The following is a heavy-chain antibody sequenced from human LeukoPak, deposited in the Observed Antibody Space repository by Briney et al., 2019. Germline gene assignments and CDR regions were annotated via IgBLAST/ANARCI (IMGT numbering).Heavy chain of an antibody. D-gene: IGHD3-22*01. J-gene: IGHJ4*02. V-gene: IGHV1-46*01. CDR2: INPSGGST. Sequence: GASETVSFTSSVYTCTINYMHWERQAPGQGLEWMVIINPSGGSTSYAQKFQGRVTMTRVTTTITVYMELSSLRSGDTAVYYCARDPYDYDSSGSDYWGQGTLVTVSS. CDR1: VYTCTINY. CDR3: ARDPYDYDSSGSDY.